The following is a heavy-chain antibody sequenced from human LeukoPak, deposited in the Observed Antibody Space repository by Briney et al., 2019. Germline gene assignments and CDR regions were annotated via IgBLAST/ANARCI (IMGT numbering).Heavy chain of an antibody. CDR1: GGSFSGYY. D-gene: IGHD3-10*01. V-gene: IGHV4-34*01. CDR2: INHSGST. Sequence: SETLSLTCAVYGGSFSGYYWSWIRQPPGKGLEWIGEINHSGSTNYKPSLKSRVTISVDTSKNQFSLKLSSVTAADTAVYYCARLRRTYYYGSGSYRHYYYYMDVWGKGTTVTVSS. J-gene: IGHJ6*03. CDR3: ARLRRTYYYGSGSYRHYYYYMDV.